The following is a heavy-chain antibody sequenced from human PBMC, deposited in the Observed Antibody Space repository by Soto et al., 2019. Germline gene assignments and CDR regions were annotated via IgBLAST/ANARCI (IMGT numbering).Heavy chain of an antibody. D-gene: IGHD1-7*01. Sequence: QVQLEQSGAELKMPGSSVKVSCRASGGTFGTLAISWVRQAPGQGPEWVAGIIPIYGTSNAADDFRGRITLNADESTATAYMELSSLKSEDTAVYYCATGTRAVYNYWYFDLWGRGTQVTVSS. CDR2: IIPIYGTS. CDR1: GGTFGTLA. CDR3: ATGTRAVYNYWYFDL. V-gene: IGHV1-69*01. J-gene: IGHJ2*01.